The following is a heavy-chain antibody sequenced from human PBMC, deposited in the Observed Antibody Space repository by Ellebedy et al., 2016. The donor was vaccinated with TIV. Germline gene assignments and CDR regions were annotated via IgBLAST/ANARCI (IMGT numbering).Heavy chain of an antibody. Sequence: MPSETLSLPCTVSGGAISSSGHYWGWIRQPPGKGLEWIGSIAYSGTTYQNPSLKSRITISIDPSKNQFSLKLSSVTAADTAVYYCERQNNGLMVRGDKVGWFDPWGQGTLVTVSS. D-gene: IGHD3-10*01. V-gene: IGHV4-39*01. J-gene: IGHJ5*02. CDR3: ERQNNGLMVRGDKVGWFDP. CDR1: GGAISSSGHY. CDR2: IAYSGTT.